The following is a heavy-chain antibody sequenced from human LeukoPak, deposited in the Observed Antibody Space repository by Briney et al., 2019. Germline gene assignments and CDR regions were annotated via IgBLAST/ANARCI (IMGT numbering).Heavy chain of an antibody. CDR2: INWDGSSS. J-gene: IGHJ6*02. Sequence: GGSLRLSCAASGFTFTHYNMYWVRQPPGKGLEWVSLINWDGSSSYYADSVKGRFTISRDNNKNSLYLHMNSLRTEDTALYYCTRTGPYYYYYGMDVWGQGTTVAVSS. V-gene: IGHV3-43*01. D-gene: IGHD3/OR15-3a*01. CDR3: TRTGPYYYYYGMDV. CDR1: GFTFTHYN.